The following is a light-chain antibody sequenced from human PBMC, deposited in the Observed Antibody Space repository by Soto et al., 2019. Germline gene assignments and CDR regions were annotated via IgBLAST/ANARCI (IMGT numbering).Light chain of an antibody. CDR1: QTVFYSTNNRNY. CDR2: WAS. V-gene: IGKV4-1*01. J-gene: IGKJ3*01. CDR3: QQHYNAPFT. Sequence: DIVMTQSPDSLGVSLGERATINCKSSQTVFYSTNNRNYLAWYQQKPGQPPKLLIYWASTRESGVPDRFSGSGSGTDFTLTINSLQAEDVAVYFCQQHYNAPFTFGPGTKVDIK.